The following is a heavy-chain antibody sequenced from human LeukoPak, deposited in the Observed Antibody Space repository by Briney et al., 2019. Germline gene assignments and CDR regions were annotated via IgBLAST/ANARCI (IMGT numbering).Heavy chain of an antibody. D-gene: IGHD3-10*01. CDR2: ISGSGGST. V-gene: IGHV3-23*01. CDR3: AKDNFRSMVRGVMGY. Sequence: GGSLRLSCAASGFTFSSYAMSWVRQAPGKGLEWVSAISGSGGSTYYADSVKGRLTNSSDNSKNTLYLQMNSLRAEETAVYYCAKDNFRSMVRGVMGYWGQGTLVTVSS. J-gene: IGHJ4*02. CDR1: GFTFSSYA.